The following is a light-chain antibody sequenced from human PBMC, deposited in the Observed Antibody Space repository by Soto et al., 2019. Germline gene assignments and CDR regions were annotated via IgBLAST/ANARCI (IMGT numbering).Light chain of an antibody. CDR3: AAWDGSLSGRV. Sequence: QSVLTQPPSASGTPGQRVTISCSGSSSNIGSKYVYWYQQLPGTAPKLLIYRNDQRPSGVPDRFSGSKSGTSASLAISGLRSEDEAAYYCAAWDGSLSGRVFGGGTKLTVL. J-gene: IGLJ3*02. CDR2: RND. CDR1: SSNIGSKY. V-gene: IGLV1-47*02.